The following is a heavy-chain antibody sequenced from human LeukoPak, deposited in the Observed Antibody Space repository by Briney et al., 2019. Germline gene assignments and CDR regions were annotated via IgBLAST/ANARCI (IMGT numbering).Heavy chain of an antibody. V-gene: IGHV3-7*01. CDR3: AREAGSGSLGAFDI. CDR1: GFTFSSYW. Sequence: GGSLRLSCAASGFTFSSYWMSWVRQAPGKGLEWVANIKQDGSEKYYVDSVKGRFTISRDNAKNSLYLQMNSLRAEDTAVYYCAREAGSGSLGAFDIWGQGTMVTVSS. D-gene: IGHD3-10*01. J-gene: IGHJ3*02. CDR2: IKQDGSEK.